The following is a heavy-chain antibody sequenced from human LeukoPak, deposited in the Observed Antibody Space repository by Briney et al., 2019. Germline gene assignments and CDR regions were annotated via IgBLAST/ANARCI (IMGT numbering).Heavy chain of an antibody. CDR3: ARKTGGMDV. V-gene: IGHV3-64*01. CDR2: ISSNGGST. J-gene: IGHJ6*02. CDR1: GFTFSSYA. Sequence: GGSLRLSCAASGFTFSSYAMHWVRQAPGKGLEYVSAISSNGGSTYYANSVKGRFTISRDNSKYTLYLQMGSLRAEDMAVYYCARKTGGMDVWGQGTTVTVSS.